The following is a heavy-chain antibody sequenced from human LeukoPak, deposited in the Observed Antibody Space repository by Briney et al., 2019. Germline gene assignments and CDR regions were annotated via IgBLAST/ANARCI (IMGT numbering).Heavy chain of an antibody. V-gene: IGHV3-33*01. CDR1: AFTFSSYG. J-gene: IGHJ4*02. CDR3: ARDQAYFDY. CDR2: IWYDGSNK. Sequence: GGSLRLSCAVSAFTFSSYGMHWVRQAPGKGLEWVAVIWYDGSNKYYADSVKGRFTISRDNSKNTLYLQMNSLRTEDTAVYYCARDQAYFDYWGQGTLVTVSS.